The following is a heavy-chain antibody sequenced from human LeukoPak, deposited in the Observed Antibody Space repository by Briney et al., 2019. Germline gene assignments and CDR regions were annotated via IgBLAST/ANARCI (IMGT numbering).Heavy chain of an antibody. V-gene: IGHV4-34*01. CDR2: INHSGST. CDR1: GGSFSGYY. J-gene: IGHJ3*02. CDR3: ARVMIVVVSDAFDI. Sequence: SETLSLTCAVYGGSFSGYYWSWIRQPPGKGLEWIGEINHSGSTNYNPSLKSRVTISVDTSKNQFSLKLSSVTAADTAVYYCARVMIVVVSDAFDIWGQGPMVTVSS. D-gene: IGHD3-22*01.